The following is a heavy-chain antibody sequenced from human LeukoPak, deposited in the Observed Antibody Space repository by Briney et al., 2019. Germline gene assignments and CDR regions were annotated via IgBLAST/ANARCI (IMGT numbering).Heavy chain of an antibody. V-gene: IGHV3-53*01. D-gene: IGHD3-16*01. CDR1: GFTVSSNY. J-gene: IGHJ6*02. CDR2: IYSGGST. Sequence: PGGSLRLSCAASGFTVSSNYMSWVRQAPGKGLEWVSVIYSGGSTYHADPVKGRFTISRDNSKNTLYLQMNSLRAEDTAVYYCARAFRDYVWYGMDVWGQGTTVTVSS. CDR3: ARAFRDYVWYGMDV.